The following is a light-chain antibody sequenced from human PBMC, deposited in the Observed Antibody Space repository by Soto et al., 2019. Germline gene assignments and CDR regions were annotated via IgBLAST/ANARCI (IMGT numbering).Light chain of an antibody. J-gene: IGKJ4*01. Sequence: ESVMRRSPATLSVCPGERATLSCRASQSVSSNLAWYQQKPGQAPRLLIYGASTRATGVPTRFSGSRSGAEFTLTINSLQYADFAVYYCQPYNNWPLTFGGGTKVDI. CDR3: QPYNNWPLT. CDR2: GAS. CDR1: QSVSSN. V-gene: IGKV3-15*01.